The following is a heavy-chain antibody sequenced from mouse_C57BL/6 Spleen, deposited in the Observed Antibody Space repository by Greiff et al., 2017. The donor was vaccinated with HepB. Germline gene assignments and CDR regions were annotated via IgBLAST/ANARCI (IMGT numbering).Heavy chain of an antibody. Sequence: VQLKHSGAELVRPGASVKLSCTASGFNIKDYYMHWVKQRPEQGLEWIGRIDPEDGDTEYAPKFQGKATMTADTSSNPADLQLSSLTSEDTAVYYCTTRAAHFDYWGQGATLTVSS. J-gene: IGHJ2*01. V-gene: IGHV14-1*01. D-gene: IGHD3-3*01. CDR3: TTRAAHFDY. CDR2: IDPEDGDT. CDR1: GFNIKDYY.